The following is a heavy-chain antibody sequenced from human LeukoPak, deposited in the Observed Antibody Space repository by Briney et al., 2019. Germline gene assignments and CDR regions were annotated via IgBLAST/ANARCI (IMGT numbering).Heavy chain of an antibody. D-gene: IGHD1-14*01. V-gene: IGHV4-34*01. J-gene: IGHJ4*02. Sequence: SETLSLTCALSGGSITDYYYNWVRQPPGKGLEWIGEINHSGSTTYNPSLKSRVIIAVDTSKNQFSLKLSSVTAADTAVYYCTRVRGSVRTANIDYWGQGTLVTVSS. CDR1: GGSITDYY. CDR2: INHSGST. CDR3: TRVRGSVRTANIDY.